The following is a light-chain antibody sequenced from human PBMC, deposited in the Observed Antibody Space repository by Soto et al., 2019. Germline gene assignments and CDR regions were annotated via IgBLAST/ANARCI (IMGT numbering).Light chain of an antibody. J-gene: IGLJ3*02. Sequence: QSALTQPASVSGSPGQSITISCTGTSSDVGGYNYVSWYQQHPGKAPKLMIYDVSDRPSGVSNRFSGSKSGSTASLTISGLQAEDEAAYYCSSYKSSTTWVFGGGTQLTVL. V-gene: IGLV2-14*03. CDR2: DVS. CDR1: SSDVGGYNY. CDR3: SSYKSSTTWV.